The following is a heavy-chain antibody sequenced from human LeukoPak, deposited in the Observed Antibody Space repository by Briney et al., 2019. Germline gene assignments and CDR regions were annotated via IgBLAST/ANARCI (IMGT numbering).Heavy chain of an antibody. CDR1: GFPLTNYW. V-gene: IGHV3-7*05. Sequence: GGSLRLSCAASGFPLTNYWMSWVRQAPGKGLEWVANIKQDGGQKYYMDSVKGRFTISRDNAKNSVNLQMNSLRLEDTAVYFCARIGYSSSSLDYWGQGTLVTVSS. CDR3: ARIGYSSSSLDY. CDR2: IKQDGGQK. J-gene: IGHJ4*02. D-gene: IGHD6-6*01.